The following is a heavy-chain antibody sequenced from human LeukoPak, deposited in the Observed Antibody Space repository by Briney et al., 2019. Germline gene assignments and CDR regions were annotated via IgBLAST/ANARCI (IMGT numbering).Heavy chain of an antibody. CDR1: GYTFTSNY. CDR3: ARDGDGYNPYYFDY. V-gene: IGHV1-46*01. CDR2: ISPSGGST. J-gene: IGHJ4*02. Sequence: ASVKVSCKAFGYTFTSNYMHWVRQAPGQGPEWMGVISPSGGSTTYAQKFQGRVILTRDMSTSTDYLELSSLRSEDTAVYYCARDGDGYNPYYFDYWGQGTLVTVSS. D-gene: IGHD5-24*01.